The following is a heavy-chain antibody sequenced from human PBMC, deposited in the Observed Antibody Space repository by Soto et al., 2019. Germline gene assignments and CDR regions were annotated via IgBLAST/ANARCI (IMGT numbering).Heavy chain of an antibody. V-gene: IGHV4-34*01. CDR1: GGSFSGYY. CDR3: ARFSYSNYGYGVY. CDR2: INHSGST. D-gene: IGHD4-4*01. J-gene: IGHJ4*02. Sequence: SETLSLTCAVYGGSFSGYYWSWIRQPPGKGLEWIGEINHSGSTNYNPSLKSRVTISVDTSKNQFSLKLSSVTAADTAVYYCARFSYSNYGYGVYWGQGTLVTVSS.